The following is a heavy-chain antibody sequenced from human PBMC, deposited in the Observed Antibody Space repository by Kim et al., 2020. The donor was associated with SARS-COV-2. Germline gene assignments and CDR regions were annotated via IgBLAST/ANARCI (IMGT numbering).Heavy chain of an antibody. CDR3: ARGGSRTIFPV. J-gene: IGHJ6*02. D-gene: IGHD3-3*01. V-gene: IGHV4-59*01. CDR1: GGSISSYY. CDR2: MFYSGYT. Sequence: SETLSLTCTVSGGSISSYYWSWIRQPPGKGLEWIGYMFYSGYTNYNPSLESRVTISVDTPKNQLSLNLNSLTAADTAVYYCARGGSRTIFPVWGQRTTVTDSS.